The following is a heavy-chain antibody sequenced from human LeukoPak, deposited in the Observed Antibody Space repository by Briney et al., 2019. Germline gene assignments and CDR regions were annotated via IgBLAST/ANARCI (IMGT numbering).Heavy chain of an antibody. Sequence: GGSLRLSCAASGFTFSSYSMNWVRQAPGKGLEWVSSISSSSSYIYYADSVKGRFTISRDNAKNSLYLQMNSLRAEDTAVYYCARDPFGSGSISPATFDYWGQGTLVTVSS. CDR1: GFTFSSYS. CDR2: ISSSSSYI. D-gene: IGHD3-10*01. CDR3: ARDPFGSGSISPATFDY. V-gene: IGHV3-21*01. J-gene: IGHJ4*02.